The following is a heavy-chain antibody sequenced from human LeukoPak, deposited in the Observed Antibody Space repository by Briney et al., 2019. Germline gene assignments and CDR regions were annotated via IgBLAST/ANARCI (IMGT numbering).Heavy chain of an antibody. CDR2: IKPDRGDT. D-gene: IGHD7-27*01. CDR3: AKFDQDWGTFDY. J-gene: IGHJ4*02. V-gene: IGHV1-2*02. CDR1: GYTFSGYY. Sequence: ASVKVSCKASGYTFSGYYIHWVRQAPGQGLEWMGWIKPDRGDTHYVQKFQGRVTMTRDTSITTAYMELSLRSDDTAVYYCAKFDQDWGTFDYWGQGTVVTVSS.